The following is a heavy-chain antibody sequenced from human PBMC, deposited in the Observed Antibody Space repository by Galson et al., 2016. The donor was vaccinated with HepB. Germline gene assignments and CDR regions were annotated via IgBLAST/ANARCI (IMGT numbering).Heavy chain of an antibody. V-gene: IGHV5-51*01. J-gene: IGHJ4*02. D-gene: IGHD5-24*01. CDR2: IFPGDSDT. CDR1: GYTFTRYW. Sequence: QSGAEVKKPGESLTISCKASGYTFTRYWIGWVRQMPGKGLEWMGIIFPGDSDTRYSPSFQGQVTISADKSINTAYLQWNNLKASDTAMYYCARGEMDTNTPYYFDYWGQGTLVTVSS. CDR3: ARGEMDTNTPYYFDY.